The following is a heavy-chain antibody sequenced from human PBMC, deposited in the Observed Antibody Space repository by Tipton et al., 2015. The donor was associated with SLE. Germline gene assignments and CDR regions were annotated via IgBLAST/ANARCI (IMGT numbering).Heavy chain of an antibody. J-gene: IGHJ4*02. V-gene: IGHV3-7*01. CDR1: GSTFSDYW. Sequence: SLRLSCAASGSTFSDYWMSWVRQAPGKGLEWVAKIKQDGSEKYYVDSVKGRFTISRDNTKNSLYLQMNSLRDEDTAIYYCVSRPYEVLSAPFDYWGQGALVTVSS. D-gene: IGHD3-16*02. CDR2: IKQDGSEK. CDR3: VSRPYEVLSAPFDY.